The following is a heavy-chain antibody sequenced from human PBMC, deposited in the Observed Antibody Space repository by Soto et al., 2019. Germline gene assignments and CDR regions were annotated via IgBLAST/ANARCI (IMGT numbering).Heavy chain of an antibody. Sequence: QITLKESGPPLVKPTQTLTLTCTFSGFSLSTRGVGVGWIRQPPGKALEWLALIYWDDDKRYSPSLRSRLTITKDTSKNQVVLTVTNMDPVDTATYSCARRSPDIAVAGGDAFDIWGQGTMVTVSS. CDR3: ARRSPDIAVAGGDAFDI. D-gene: IGHD6-19*01. CDR1: GFSLSTRGVG. CDR2: IYWDDDK. J-gene: IGHJ3*02. V-gene: IGHV2-5*02.